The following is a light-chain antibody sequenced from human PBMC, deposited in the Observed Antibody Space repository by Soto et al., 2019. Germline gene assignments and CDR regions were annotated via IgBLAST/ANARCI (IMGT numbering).Light chain of an antibody. CDR1: QSVGTN. CDR2: GAS. J-gene: IGKJ1*01. V-gene: IGKV3-15*01. Sequence: EIVMTQSPATLSVSPGERATLSCRASQSVGTNLAWYQQKPGQAPRLLIYGASTRASGIPARFSGSGSETEFILSISSLQSEDFAVYYCQQYDDWPPWTFGQGAKVE. CDR3: QQYDDWPPWT.